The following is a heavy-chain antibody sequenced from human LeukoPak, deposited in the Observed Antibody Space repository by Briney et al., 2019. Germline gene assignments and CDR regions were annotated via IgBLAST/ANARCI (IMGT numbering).Heavy chain of an antibody. D-gene: IGHD2-2*01. J-gene: IGHJ4*02. CDR3: AKEYCTTTNCLGD. CDR2: ISHDGSEK. V-gene: IGHV3-30*18. Sequence: GGSLKLSCAASGFTFSTYVLHWVRQAPGKGLEWVAVISHDGSEKYYADSVKGRFTISRDNSKNTLYLQMNSLRAEDTAVYYCAKEYCTTTNCLGDWGLGTLVTVSS. CDR1: GFTFSTYV.